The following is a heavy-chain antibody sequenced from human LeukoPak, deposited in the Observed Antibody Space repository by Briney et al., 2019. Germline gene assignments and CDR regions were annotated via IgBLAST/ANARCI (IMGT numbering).Heavy chain of an antibody. Sequence: GGSLRLSCAASGFTFSSYGMHWVRQAPGKGLEWVAVIWYDGSNKYYADSVKGRFTISRDNSKNTLYLQMNSLRAEDTAVYYCARGLVQDVAAAGTGFDYWGQGTLVTVSS. CDR3: ARGLVQDVAAAGTGFDY. CDR1: GFTFSSYG. J-gene: IGHJ4*02. V-gene: IGHV3-33*01. D-gene: IGHD6-13*01. CDR2: IWYDGSNK.